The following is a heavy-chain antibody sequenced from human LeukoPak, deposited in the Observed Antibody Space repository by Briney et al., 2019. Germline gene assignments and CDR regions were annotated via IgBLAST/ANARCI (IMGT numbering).Heavy chain of an antibody. CDR1: GGSFSGYY. CDR3: ARGSTIAVAGIDY. Sequence: SETLSLTCAVYGGSFSGYYWSWIRQPPGKGLEWIGEINHSGSTNYNPSLKSRVTISVDTSKNQYSLKLSSVTAADTAVYYCARGSTIAVAGIDYWGQGTLVTVSS. V-gene: IGHV4-34*01. CDR2: INHSGST. J-gene: IGHJ4*02. D-gene: IGHD6-19*01.